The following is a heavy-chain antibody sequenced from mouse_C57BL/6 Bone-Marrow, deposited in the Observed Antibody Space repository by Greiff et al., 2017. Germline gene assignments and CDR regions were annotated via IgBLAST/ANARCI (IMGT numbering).Heavy chain of an antibody. V-gene: IGHV1-81*01. J-gene: IGHJ1*03. CDR3: ASGGDYYGSSYFWYFDV. Sequence: VQLVESGAELARPGASVKLSCKASGYTFTSYGISWVKQRTGQGLEWIGEIYPRSGNTYYNEKFKGKAPLTADKSSSTAYMELRSLSSEDSAVYFCASGGDYYGSSYFWYFDVWGTGTTVTVAS. CDR2: IYPRSGNT. D-gene: IGHD1-1*01. CDR1: GYTFTSYG.